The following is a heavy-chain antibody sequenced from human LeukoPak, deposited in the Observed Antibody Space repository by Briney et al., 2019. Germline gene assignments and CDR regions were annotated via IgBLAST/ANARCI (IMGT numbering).Heavy chain of an antibody. CDR2: ISSSGSTI. CDR3: ARDHRSSSWHGELDY. J-gene: IGHJ4*02. D-gene: IGHD6-13*01. Sequence: PGGSLRLSCAASGFTFSSYEMNWVRQAPGKGLEWVSYISSSGSTIYYADSVKGRFTISRDNAKNSLYLQMNSLRAEDTAVYYCARDHRSSSWHGELDYWGQGTLVTVSS. CDR1: GFTFSSYE. V-gene: IGHV3-48*03.